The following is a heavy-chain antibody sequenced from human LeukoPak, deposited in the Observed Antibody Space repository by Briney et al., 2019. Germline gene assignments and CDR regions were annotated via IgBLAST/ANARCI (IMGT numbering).Heavy chain of an antibody. V-gene: IGHV1-69*06. CDR3: AREANVDTAMVRGNYYYYMDV. J-gene: IGHJ6*03. CDR1: GGTFSSYA. D-gene: IGHD5-18*01. CDR2: IIPIFGTA. Sequence: SVKVSCKASGGTFSSYAISWVRRAPGQGLGWMGGIIPIFGTANYAQKFQGRVTITADKSTSTAYMELSSLRSEDTAVYYCAREANVDTAMVRGNYYYYMDVWGKGTTVTVSS.